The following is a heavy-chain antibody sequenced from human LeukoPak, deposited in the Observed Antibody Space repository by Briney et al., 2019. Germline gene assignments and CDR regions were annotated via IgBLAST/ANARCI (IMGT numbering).Heavy chain of an antibody. D-gene: IGHD3-10*01. CDR3: ASDIGITMVRGVIGYSDY. J-gene: IGHJ4*02. V-gene: IGHV3-21*01. CDR2: IRSSISYI. Sequence: GGSLRLSCAASGFTFSSYSMNWIRQAPGKGLEWVSSIRSSISYIYYADSVNGRFTIPIDNAKNSLYLQMNSLRAEDTAVYSCASDIGITMVRGVIGYSDYWGQGTLVTVSS. CDR1: GFTFSSYS.